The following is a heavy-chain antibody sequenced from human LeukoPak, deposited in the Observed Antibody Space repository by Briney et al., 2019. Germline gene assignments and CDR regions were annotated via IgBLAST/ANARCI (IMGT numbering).Heavy chain of an antibody. CDR3: SQRQGLMSGTYVYFGP. D-gene: IGHD1-26*01. J-gene: IGHJ5*02. CDR2: IHSNGYT. CDR1: GGSISGYY. Sequence: PSETLSLTCTVSGGSISGYYWTWIRQPPGQGLEWIAYIHSNGYTNYNPSLRSRVTISADSSKNQFSLPVTHVTAADTAIYYCSQRQGLMSGTYVYFGPWGQGALVSV. V-gene: IGHV4-4*09.